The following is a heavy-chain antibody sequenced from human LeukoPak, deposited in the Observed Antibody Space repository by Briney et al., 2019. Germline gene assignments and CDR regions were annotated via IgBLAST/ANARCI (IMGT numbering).Heavy chain of an antibody. CDR1: GGSFNSDRYY. V-gene: IGHV4-61*02. D-gene: IGHD2-21*02. J-gene: IGHJ4*02. CDR3: AREPVTTIVPYFES. CDR2: VHVDGET. Sequence: PSQTLSLTCTVSGGSFNSDRYYWSWLRQPAGRGLEWIGRVHVDGETYYNPSLKSRVTVSIDRSRHHLSLRLTSMTAADTAVYFCAREPVTTIVPYFESWGQGTLVTVSS.